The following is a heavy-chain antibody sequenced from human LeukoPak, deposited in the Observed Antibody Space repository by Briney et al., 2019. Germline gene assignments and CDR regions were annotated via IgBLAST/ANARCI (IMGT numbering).Heavy chain of an antibody. V-gene: IGHV3-74*01. D-gene: IGHD6-19*01. J-gene: IGHJ5*02. CDR2: INSDGSST. CDR1: GFTFSSYW. CDR3: ARIAVTDKWFDP. Sequence: PGGSLRLSCAASGFTFSSYWMHWVRQAPGKGLVWVSRINSDGSSTSYADSVKGRFTISRDNAKNSLYLQMSSLRAEDTAVYYCARIAVTDKWFDPWGQGTLVTVSS.